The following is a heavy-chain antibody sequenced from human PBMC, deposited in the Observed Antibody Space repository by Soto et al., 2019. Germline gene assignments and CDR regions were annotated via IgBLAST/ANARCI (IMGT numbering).Heavy chain of an antibody. Sequence: QIQLVECGGGVVQPGRSLRLSCAASGFTFSNYGMHWVRQAPGKGLEWVAVIWYDGSNKYYADSVKGRFTISRDNSKNTLYVQMNSLRAEDTAVYYCARDPSHGSGSYLDYWGQGTLVTVSS. CDR2: IWYDGSNK. J-gene: IGHJ4*02. V-gene: IGHV3-33*01. D-gene: IGHD3-10*01. CDR3: ARDPSHGSGSYLDY. CDR1: GFTFSNYG.